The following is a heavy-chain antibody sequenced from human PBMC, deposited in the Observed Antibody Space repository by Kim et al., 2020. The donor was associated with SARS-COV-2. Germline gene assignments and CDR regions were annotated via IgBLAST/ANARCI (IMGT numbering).Heavy chain of an antibody. CDR1: GGTFSSYA. D-gene: IGHD6-13*01. V-gene: IGHV1-69*04. CDR2: IIPILGIA. J-gene: IGHJ5*02. Sequence: SVKVSCKASGGTFSSYAISWVRQAPGQGLEWMGRIIPILGIANYAQKFQGRVTITADKSTSTAYMELSSLRSEDTAVYYCARGAAAGYTWFDPWGQGTLVTVSS. CDR3: ARGAAAGYTWFDP.